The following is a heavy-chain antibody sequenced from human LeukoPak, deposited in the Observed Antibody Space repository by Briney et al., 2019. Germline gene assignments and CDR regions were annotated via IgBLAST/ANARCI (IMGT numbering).Heavy chain of an antibody. CDR2: INPASGDT. V-gene: IGHV1-2*02. CDR3: ARDRGPSYDSGIYFQYYFHF. Sequence: ASVTVTCKASGYTFSVYYIHWMRQVPGQGLEWLGWINPASGDTEYGQKFQGRVSMTRDTSIATAYMELTGLAPGDTAVYYCARDRGPSYDSGIYFQYYFHFWGQGTLVTVSS. D-gene: IGHD3-10*01. J-gene: IGHJ4*02. CDR1: GYTFSVYY.